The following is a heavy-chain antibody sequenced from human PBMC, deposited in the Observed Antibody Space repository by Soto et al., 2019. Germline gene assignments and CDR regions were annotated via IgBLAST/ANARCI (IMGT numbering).Heavy chain of an antibody. D-gene: IGHD2-2*01. V-gene: IGHV5-51*01. J-gene: IGHJ4*02. CDR1: GYSFPDYW. CDR2: IYPDDSDA. Sequence: PGESLKISCQGSGYSFPDYWIGWVRQVPGKGLEWMGIIYPDDSDAKYSPSFQGQVTMSADKSINTAYLQWSSLKASDTGMYFCARDGLSSSTSFDYWGLGTLVTVSS. CDR3: ARDGLSSSTSFDY.